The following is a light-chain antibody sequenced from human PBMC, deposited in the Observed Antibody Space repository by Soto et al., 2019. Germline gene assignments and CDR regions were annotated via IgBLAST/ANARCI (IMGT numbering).Light chain of an antibody. V-gene: IGKV3-20*01. CDR3: QQYGTSEII. CDR1: QYIASSY. J-gene: IGKJ5*01. CDR2: GAS. Sequence: EIVLTQAPGTLSLSPGEVATISCRPSQYIASSYLAWYQQRRGQAPRALIYGASSRATGIPDRFSGSGSGTDFTLTISRLEPEDFAVFFCQQYGTSEIIFGQGTRLEIK.